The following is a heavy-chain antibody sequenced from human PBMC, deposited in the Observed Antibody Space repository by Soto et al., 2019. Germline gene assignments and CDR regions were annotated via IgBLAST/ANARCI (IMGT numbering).Heavy chain of an antibody. V-gene: IGHV3-72*01. J-gene: IGHJ6*02. CDR1: GFTFSDHC. D-gene: IGHD2-15*01. CDR3: ARDEGCSVGNCGWTGVDV. Sequence: EVQLVESGGGLVQPGGSLRLSCAASGFTFSDHCMDWVRQAPGKGLEWVGRTRDKPNGYTTEYAASVKGRFTISRDNAKNSLFLQMNSLRAGDTAVYYCARDEGCSVGNCGWTGVDVWGQGTTVTVSS. CDR2: TRDKPNGYTT.